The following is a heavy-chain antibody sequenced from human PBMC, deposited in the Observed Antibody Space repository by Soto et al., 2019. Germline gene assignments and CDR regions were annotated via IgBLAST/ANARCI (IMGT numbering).Heavy chain of an antibody. CDR3: ARDSDMANSSGWFDY. CDR2: IYYSGST. D-gene: IGHD6-19*01. V-gene: IGHV4-31*03. Sequence: PSETLSLTCTVSGGSISSGGYYWSWIRQHPGKGLEWIGYIYYSGSTYYNPSLKSRVTISVDTSKNQFSLKLSSVTAADTAVYYCARDSDMANSSGWFDYWGQGTLVTVSS. CDR1: GGSISSGGYY. J-gene: IGHJ4*02.